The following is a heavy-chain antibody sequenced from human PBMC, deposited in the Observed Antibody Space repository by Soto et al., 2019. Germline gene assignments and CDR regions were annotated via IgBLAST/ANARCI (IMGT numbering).Heavy chain of an antibody. Sequence: SETLSLTCTVSGGSITGYYWSWIRQPPGKGLESIGYIFYSGSTNYNPSLQSRVTISVDTSKTQFSLKLTSVTAADTAVYYCARVRMNGGHSTHDYWGQGTLVTVSS. V-gene: IGHV4-59*01. D-gene: IGHD5-18*01. CDR2: IFYSGST. CDR1: GGSITGYY. CDR3: ARVRMNGGHSTHDY. J-gene: IGHJ4*02.